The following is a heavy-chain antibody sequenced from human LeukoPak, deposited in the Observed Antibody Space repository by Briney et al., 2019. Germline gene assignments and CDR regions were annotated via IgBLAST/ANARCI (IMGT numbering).Heavy chain of an antibody. CDR3: ARVGPAVRGVIIVGYYFDY. J-gene: IGHJ4*02. D-gene: IGHD3-10*01. Sequence: GGSLRLSCVGSGFMLRNYWMSWVRQAPGKGVEWVANIQEDGSKENYVDSVKGRFTISRDNAKNSLYLQMYSLRAEDTAVYYCARVGPAVRGVIIVGYYFDYWGQGTLVTVSS. CDR1: GFMLRNYW. CDR2: IQEDGSKE. V-gene: IGHV3-7*01.